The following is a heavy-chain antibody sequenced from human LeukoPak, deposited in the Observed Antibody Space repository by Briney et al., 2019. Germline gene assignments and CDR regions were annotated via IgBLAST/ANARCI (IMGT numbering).Heavy chain of an antibody. J-gene: IGHJ3*02. D-gene: IGHD3-22*01. CDR3: ARDRYWGNYYDSSGYDAFDI. CDR2: INPNSGGT. V-gene: IGHV1-2*02. Sequence: ASVKVSCKASGYTFTGYYMHWVRQAPGQGLEWMGWINPNSGGTNYAQKFQGRVTMTRDTSISTAYMELSRLRSDDTAVYYCARDRYWGNYYDSSGYDAFDIWGQGTMVTVSS. CDR1: GYTFTGYY.